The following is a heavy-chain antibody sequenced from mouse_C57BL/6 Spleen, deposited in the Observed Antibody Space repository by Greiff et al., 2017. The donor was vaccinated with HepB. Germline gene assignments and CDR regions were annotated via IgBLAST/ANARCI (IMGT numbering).Heavy chain of an antibody. V-gene: IGHV1-61*01. CDR1: GYTFTSYW. J-gene: IGHJ3*01. CDR2: IYPSDSET. CDR3: ARGDRNYGFAY. D-gene: IGHD2-1*01. Sequence: VQLQQPGAELVRPGSSVKLSCKASGYTFTSYWMDWVKQRPGQGLEWIGNIYPSDSETHYNQKFKDKATLTVDKSSSTAYMQLSSLTSEDSAVYYCARGDRNYGFAYWGQGTLVTVSA.